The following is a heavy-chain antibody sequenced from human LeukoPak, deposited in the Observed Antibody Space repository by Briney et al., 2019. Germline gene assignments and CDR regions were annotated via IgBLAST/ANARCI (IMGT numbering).Heavy chain of an antibody. CDR1: GFNFSTYW. Sequence: GGSLRLSCAASGFNFSTYWMSWVRQAPGQGLEWVANINQDGSEKYYVDSVKGRFTISRDNAKNSLYLQMNSLRAEDTAVYYCAREPNSYGFEVSYWGQGTLVTVSS. CDR3: AREPNSYGFEVSY. CDR2: INQDGSEK. V-gene: IGHV3-7*01. D-gene: IGHD5-18*01. J-gene: IGHJ4*02.